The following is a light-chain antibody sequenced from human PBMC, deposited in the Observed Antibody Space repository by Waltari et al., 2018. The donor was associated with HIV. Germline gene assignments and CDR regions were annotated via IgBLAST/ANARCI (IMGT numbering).Light chain of an antibody. CDR1: SLTSYY. Sequence: SSELAQDPAVSVALGQTVRITCRGDSLTSYYASWYRQKAGRSPSLVIKDGSKRPSGIPGRFSGTTSGSAASLTITGAQSGDEADYYWSSLDTSGNGVIFGGGTRLTVL. CDR2: DGS. CDR3: SSLDTSGNGVI. V-gene: IGLV3-19*01. J-gene: IGLJ2*01.